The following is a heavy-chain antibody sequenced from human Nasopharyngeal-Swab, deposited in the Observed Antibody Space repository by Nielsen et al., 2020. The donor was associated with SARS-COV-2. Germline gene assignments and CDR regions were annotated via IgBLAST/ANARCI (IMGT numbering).Heavy chain of an antibody. Sequence: GESLKISCAASGFTFSTYRMNWVRQAPGKGLEWVSYISSSSSTTYYADSVKGRFTISRDNAKNSLYLQINSLRDEDTAVYYCARDVAAGTTTGLGYWGQGTLVTVSS. D-gene: IGHD1-7*01. J-gene: IGHJ4*02. CDR2: ISSSSSTT. CDR3: ARDVAAGTTTGLGY. CDR1: GFTFSTYR. V-gene: IGHV3-48*02.